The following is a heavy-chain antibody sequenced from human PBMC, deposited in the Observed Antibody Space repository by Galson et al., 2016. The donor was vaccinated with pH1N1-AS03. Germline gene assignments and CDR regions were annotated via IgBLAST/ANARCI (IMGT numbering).Heavy chain of an antibody. V-gene: IGHV3-11*06. CDR2: INAGNNYR. D-gene: IGHD5-18*01. J-gene: IGHJ4*02. CDR3: ARLQRDTILTDSFFDY. CDR1: GESVSSYY. Sequence: LSLTCTVSGESVSSYYWSWFRQAPGKGLEWVSYINAGNNYREYADSVKGRFTVSRDNAKSSLYLQMNSLRAEDTAVYYCARLQRDTILTDSFFDYWGQGTLVTVSS.